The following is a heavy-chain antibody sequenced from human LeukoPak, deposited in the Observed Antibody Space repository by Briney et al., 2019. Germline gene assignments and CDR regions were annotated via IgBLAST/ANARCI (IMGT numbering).Heavy chain of an antibody. Sequence: GGSLRLFCAASGFTVSSNYMSWVRQAPGKGLEWVSVIYSGGSTYYADSVKGRFTISRDNSKNTLYLQMNSLRAEDTAVYYCAREGGPRTTVTQDYWGQGTLVTVSS. CDR3: AREGGPRTTVTQDY. V-gene: IGHV3-66*01. CDR2: IYSGGST. J-gene: IGHJ4*02. D-gene: IGHD4-17*01. CDR1: GFTVSSNY.